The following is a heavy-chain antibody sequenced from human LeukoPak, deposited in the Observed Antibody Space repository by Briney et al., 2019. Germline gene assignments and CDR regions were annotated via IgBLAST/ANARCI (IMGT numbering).Heavy chain of an antibody. D-gene: IGHD1-7*01. V-gene: IGHV4-39*01. CDR3: ATLATVTTDYYYYMDV. CDR2: IYYSGST. CDR1: GGSISSSSYY. Sequence: PSETLSLTCTVSGGSISSSSYYWGWIRQPPGKGLEWIGSIYYSGSTYYNPSLKSRVTISVATSKNQFSLKLSSVTAADTAVYYCATLATVTTDYYYYMDVWGKGTTVTVSS. J-gene: IGHJ6*03.